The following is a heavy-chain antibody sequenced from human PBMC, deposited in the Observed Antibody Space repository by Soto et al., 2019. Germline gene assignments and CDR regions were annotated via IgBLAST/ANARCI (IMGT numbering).Heavy chain of an antibody. D-gene: IGHD4-4*01. V-gene: IGHV5-51*01. Sequence: GESLKISCQGSGYMFTSYWIAWVRQMPGKGLEWTGIIYPGDSDATYSPSFQCQVTISADKSINTAYLQGSRLKASDTAMYYCARGRDYSEDYYYYGMDVWGQGTTVTVSS. CDR1: GYMFTSYW. CDR2: IYPGDSDA. CDR3: ARGRDYSEDYYYYGMDV. J-gene: IGHJ6*02.